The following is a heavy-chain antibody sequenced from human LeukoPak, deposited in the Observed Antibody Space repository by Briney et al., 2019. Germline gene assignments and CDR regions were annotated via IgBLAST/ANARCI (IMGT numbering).Heavy chain of an antibody. D-gene: IGHD2-2*02. V-gene: IGHV4-34*01. CDR2: INHSGST. CDR1: GGSFSGYY. Sequence: SETLSLTCAVYGGSFSGYYWSWIRQPPGKGLEWIGEINHSGSTNYNPSLKSRVTISVDTSKNQFSLKLSSVIAADTAVYYCASLDCSSTSCYTRYFDYWGQGTLVTVSS. CDR3: ASLDCSSTSCYTRYFDY. J-gene: IGHJ4*02.